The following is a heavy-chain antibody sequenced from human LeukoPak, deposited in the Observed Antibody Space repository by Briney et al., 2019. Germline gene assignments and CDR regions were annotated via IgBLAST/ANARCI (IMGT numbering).Heavy chain of an antibody. D-gene: IGHD3-9*01. Sequence: GGSLRLSCAASGFTFDDYAMHWVRQAPGKGLEWVSGISWNSGSIGYADSVKGRFTISRDNAKNSLYLQMNSLRAEDTGLYYCAKEKYDILTGYPGYFGYWGQGTLVTDSS. CDR2: ISWNSGSI. V-gene: IGHV3-9*01. J-gene: IGHJ4*02. CDR1: GFTFDDYA. CDR3: AKEKYDILTGYPGYFGY.